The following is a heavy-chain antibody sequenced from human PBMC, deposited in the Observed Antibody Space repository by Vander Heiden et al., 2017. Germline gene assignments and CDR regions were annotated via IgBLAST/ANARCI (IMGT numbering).Heavy chain of an antibody. J-gene: IGHJ4*02. Sequence: EVQLLESGGGLVQPGGFLRLTCAASGFIFSNYAMTWVRQAPGRGLEWVSTISGPGGSTYYADSVKGRFTISRDNSRNTQYLQMNSLRAEDTAVYYCAKDLVGSTWSFDYWGQGILDTVSS. CDR2: ISGPGGST. CDR3: AKDLVGSTWSFDY. V-gene: IGHV3-23*01. D-gene: IGHD6-13*01. CDR1: GFIFSNYA.